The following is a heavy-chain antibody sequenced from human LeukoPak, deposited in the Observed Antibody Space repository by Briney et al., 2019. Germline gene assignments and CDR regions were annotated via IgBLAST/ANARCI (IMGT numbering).Heavy chain of an antibody. V-gene: IGHV4-30-2*01. CDR2: IYHSGST. D-gene: IGHD5-12*01. CDR3: ARDILWDGYDFGAFDI. J-gene: IGHJ3*02. Sequence: SETLSLTCTVSGGSISSGGYYWSWIRQPPGKGLEWIGYIYHSGSTYYNPSLKSRVTISVDRSKNQFSLKLSSVTAADTAVYYCARDILWDGYDFGAFDIWGQGTMVTVSS. CDR1: GGSISSGGYY.